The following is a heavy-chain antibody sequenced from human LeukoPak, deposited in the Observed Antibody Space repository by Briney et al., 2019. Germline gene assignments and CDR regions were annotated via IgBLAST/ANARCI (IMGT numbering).Heavy chain of an antibody. V-gene: IGHV1-18*01. Sequence: ASVKFSCKASGYTFTSYGISWVRQAPGQGLEWMGWISAYNGNTNYAQKLQGRVTMTTDTSTSTAYMELRSLRSDDTAVYYCARDDIVVVPAAIPNDYWGQGTLVTVSS. D-gene: IGHD2-2*02. CDR3: ARDDIVVVPAAIPNDY. CDR1: GYTFTSYG. CDR2: ISAYNGNT. J-gene: IGHJ4*02.